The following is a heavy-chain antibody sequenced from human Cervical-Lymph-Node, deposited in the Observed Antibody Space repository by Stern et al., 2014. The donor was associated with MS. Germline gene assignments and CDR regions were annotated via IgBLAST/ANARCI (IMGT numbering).Heavy chain of an antibody. J-gene: IGHJ4*02. V-gene: IGHV1-18*01. CDR3: ARAGYDVSGLSDY. CDR1: AYNFTNYG. D-gene: IGHD5-12*01. Sequence: VQLEESGAEVKKPGASVKVSCKTSAYNFTNYGFTWVRQAPGQGLEWMGWISGYNGNTNYAQKFQGRVTMTTDTSTNTAYMELRSLRSSDTAVYYCARAGYDVSGLSDYWGQGTLVTVSS. CDR2: ISGYNGNT.